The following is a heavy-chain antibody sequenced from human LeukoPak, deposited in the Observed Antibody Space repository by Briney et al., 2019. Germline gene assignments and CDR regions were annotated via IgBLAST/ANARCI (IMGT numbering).Heavy chain of an antibody. J-gene: IGHJ4*02. CDR1: GGSISSSSYY. D-gene: IGHD6-19*01. CDR2: ISGSGGST. V-gene: IGHV3-23*01. CDR3: AKDPPPVAGKELDY. Sequence: ETLSLTCTVSGGSISSSSYYWGWVRQAPGKGLEWVSAISGSGGSTYYADSVKGRFTISRDNSKNTLYLQMNSLRAEDTAVYYCAKDPPPVAGKELDYWGQGTLVTVSS.